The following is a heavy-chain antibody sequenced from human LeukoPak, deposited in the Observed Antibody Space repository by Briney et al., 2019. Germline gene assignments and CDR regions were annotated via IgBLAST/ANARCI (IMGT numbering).Heavy chain of an antibody. CDR2: IYYSGST. J-gene: IGHJ3*02. Sequence: SETLSLTCTVSGGSISSYYWSWIRQPPGKGLEWIGNIYYSGSTNYNPSLKSRVTISVDTSKNQFSLKLSSVTAADTAVYYCARGDITYYYDSSGYPDAFDIWGQGTMVTVSS. CDR1: GGSISSYY. V-gene: IGHV4-59*01. D-gene: IGHD3-22*01. CDR3: ARGDITYYYDSSGYPDAFDI.